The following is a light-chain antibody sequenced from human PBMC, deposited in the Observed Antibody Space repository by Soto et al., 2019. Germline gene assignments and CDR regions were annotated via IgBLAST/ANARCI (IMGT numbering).Light chain of an antibody. CDR2: LGS. V-gene: IGKV2-28*01. J-gene: IGKJ4*01. CDR1: QSLLHDNGFNF. Sequence: DIVMTESPLSLPVTPGDPSSISCRSSQSLLHDNGFNFLNWYLQKPGQSPQLLISLGSSRASGVPDRFSGSASGRDFTLLISRVEAEDVGVFYCMKALETPLNFGGGTKVDIK. CDR3: MKALETPLN.